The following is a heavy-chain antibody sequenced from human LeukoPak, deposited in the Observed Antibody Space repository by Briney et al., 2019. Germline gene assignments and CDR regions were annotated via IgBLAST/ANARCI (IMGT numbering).Heavy chain of an antibody. CDR2: IIPIFGTA. V-gene: IGHV1-69*13. Sequence: SVKVSCKASGYTFTGYYIHWVRQAPGQGLEWMGGIIPIFGTANYAQKFQGRVTITADESTSTAYMELSSLRSEDTAVYYCARVGYCSGGSCYTPFDYWGQGTLVTVSS. CDR1: GYTFTGYY. D-gene: IGHD2-15*01. CDR3: ARVGYCSGGSCYTPFDY. J-gene: IGHJ4*02.